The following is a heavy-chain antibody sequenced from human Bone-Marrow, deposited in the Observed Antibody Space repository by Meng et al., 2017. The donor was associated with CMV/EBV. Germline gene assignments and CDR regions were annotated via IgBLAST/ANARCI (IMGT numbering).Heavy chain of an antibody. CDR2: INSDGSDT. V-gene: IGHV3-74*03. Sequence: GESLKISCAASGFTFSSSWMHWVRQAPGKGLVWVSHINSDGSDTKYADSVKGRFTISRDNAKNTLYLQMNTLRAEDTAVYYCVKGEHLGDYWGQGTRVTVSS. CDR1: GFTFSSSW. J-gene: IGHJ4*02. CDR3: VKGEHLGDY. D-gene: IGHD3-10*01.